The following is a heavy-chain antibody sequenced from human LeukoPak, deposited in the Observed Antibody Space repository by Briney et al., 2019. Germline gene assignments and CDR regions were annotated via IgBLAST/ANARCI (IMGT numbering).Heavy chain of an antibody. J-gene: IGHJ3*02. V-gene: IGHV1-2*02. CDR1: GYTFTGYY. Sequence: GASVKVSCKASGYTFTGYYMHWLRQAPGQGLEWMGWINPNSGGTNYAQKFQGRVTMTRDTSISTAYMELSRLRSDDTAVYYCARGPPMESSSPEDTFDIWGQGTMVTVSS. D-gene: IGHD6-6*01. CDR3: ARGPPMESSSPEDTFDI. CDR2: INPNSGGT.